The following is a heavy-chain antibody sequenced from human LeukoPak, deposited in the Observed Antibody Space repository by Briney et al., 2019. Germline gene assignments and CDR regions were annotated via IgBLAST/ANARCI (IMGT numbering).Heavy chain of an antibody. CDR3: ARCPVATIPDYGMDV. CDR1: GYTFTSYA. J-gene: IGHJ6*02. V-gene: IGHV1-3*01. D-gene: IGHD5-12*01. Sequence: GASVKVSCKASGYTFTSYAMHWVRQAPGQRLEWMGWINAGNGNTKYSQKFQGRVTITRDTSASTAYMELSSLRSEDTAVYYCARCPVATIPDYGMDVWGQGTTVTVSS. CDR2: INAGNGNT.